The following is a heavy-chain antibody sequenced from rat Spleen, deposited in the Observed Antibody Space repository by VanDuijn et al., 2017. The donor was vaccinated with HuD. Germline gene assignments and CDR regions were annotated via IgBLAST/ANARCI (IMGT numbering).Heavy chain of an antibody. CDR3: ARHWGY. Sequence: EVQLVESGGGLVQPGRSLKLSCAASGFTFNNYGMAWVRQAPAKGLEWIATITYDGNTYYRDSVKGRFTISRDNAKITLYLQMDSLRSEDTATYFCARHWGYWGQGVMVTVSS. CDR1: GFTFNNYG. CDR2: ITYDGNT. D-gene: IGHD4-6*01. J-gene: IGHJ2*01. V-gene: IGHV5-29*01.